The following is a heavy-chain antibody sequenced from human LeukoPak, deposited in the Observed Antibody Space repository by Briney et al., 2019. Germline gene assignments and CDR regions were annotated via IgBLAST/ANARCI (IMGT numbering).Heavy chain of an antibody. CDR1: GFTFSSYA. V-gene: IGHV3-64*01. J-gene: IGHJ4*02. Sequence: GGSLRLSCAASGFTFSSYAMHWVRQAPGKGLEYVSAISSNGGSTYYANSVKGRFTISRDDSKNTLYLQMGSLRAEDMAVYYCARDRGAVAAFFDYWGQGTLVTVSS. D-gene: IGHD6-19*01. CDR2: ISSNGGST. CDR3: ARDRGAVAAFFDY.